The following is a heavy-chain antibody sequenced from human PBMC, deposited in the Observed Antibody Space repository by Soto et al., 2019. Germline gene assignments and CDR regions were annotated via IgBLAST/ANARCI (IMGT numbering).Heavy chain of an antibody. D-gene: IGHD2-15*01. Sequence: ASVKVSCKASGYTFTGYYVHWVRQAPGQGLEWMGWINPNSGDTYLAQRFQGRVTMNRDTSISTAYMELSRLRSDDTAVYYCAREMRTYCSGGSCVSWFDPWGQGTLVTVSS. CDR2: INPNSGDT. CDR3: AREMRTYCSGGSCVSWFDP. V-gene: IGHV1-2*02. J-gene: IGHJ5*02. CDR1: GYTFTGYY.